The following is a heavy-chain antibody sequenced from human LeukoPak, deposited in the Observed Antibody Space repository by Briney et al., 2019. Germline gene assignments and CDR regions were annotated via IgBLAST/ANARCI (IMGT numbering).Heavy chain of an antibody. CDR1: GFTFSDYG. Sequence: GGSLRLSCWASGFTFSDYGMNWVRQAPGKGLEWVSSISGLSSYTYYGESVKGRFSISRDNAKNSLYLQMNSLGAEDTATYYCGRALWGQGILVTVSS. J-gene: IGHJ4*02. CDR2: ISGLSSYT. V-gene: IGHV3-21*01. CDR3: GRAL.